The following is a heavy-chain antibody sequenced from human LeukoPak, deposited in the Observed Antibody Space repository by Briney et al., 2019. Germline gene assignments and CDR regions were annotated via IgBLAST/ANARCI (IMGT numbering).Heavy chain of an antibody. CDR3: ARAITRSVRYYFDY. Sequence: ASVKVSCKASGYTFTSYYMHWVRQAPGQGLEWMGWINPNSGGTNYAQKFQGRVTMTRDTSISTAYMELSRLRSDDTAVYYCARAITRSVRYYFDYWGQGTLVTVSS. CDR2: INPNSGGT. J-gene: IGHJ4*02. D-gene: IGHD5-12*01. CDR1: GYTFTSYY. V-gene: IGHV1-2*02.